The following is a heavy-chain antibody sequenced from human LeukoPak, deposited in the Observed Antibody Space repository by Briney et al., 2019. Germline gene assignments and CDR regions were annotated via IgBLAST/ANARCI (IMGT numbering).Heavy chain of an antibody. CDR3: ARTSLVPPDYYDSSGSGSEH. CDR1: RGTFSSYA. D-gene: IGHD3-22*01. CDR2: IIPIFGTA. Sequence: ASVKVSCKASRGTFSSYAISWVRQAPGQGLEWMGRIIPIFGTANYAQKFQGRVTITTDESTSTAYMELSSLRSEDTAVYYCARTSLVPPDYYDSSGSGSEHWGQGTLVTVSS. J-gene: IGHJ4*02. V-gene: IGHV1-69*05.